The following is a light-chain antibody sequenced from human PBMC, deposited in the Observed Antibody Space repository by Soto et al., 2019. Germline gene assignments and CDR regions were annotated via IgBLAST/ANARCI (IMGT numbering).Light chain of an antibody. V-gene: IGKV3-20*01. CDR1: QTVNSDY. Sequence: EIVLTQSPGTLSLSPGETATLSCRASQTVNSDYLAWFRQRPGQAPRLLIFATSRRATDIPDRFSGSGSGTDSTLAIRRLEPEDFAVYYCHQFGYSPRTFGQGTKVE. J-gene: IGKJ1*01. CDR3: HQFGYSPRT. CDR2: ATS.